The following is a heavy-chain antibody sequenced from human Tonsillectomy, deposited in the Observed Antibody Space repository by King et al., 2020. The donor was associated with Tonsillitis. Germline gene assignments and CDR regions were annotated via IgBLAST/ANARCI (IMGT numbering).Heavy chain of an antibody. CDR1: EFTFSSYS. CDR2: SSSSTSYI. V-gene: IGHV3-21*01. J-gene: IGHJ4*02. Sequence: DVQLVESGGGLVKPGGSLRLSCAAAEFTFSSYSMNWVRQAPGKGLEWVSSSSSSTSYIYYPESVKGRFTISRDNAKNSLYLQMNSLRAEVTAVYYGARGEYYDFWIDYWGQGTLVTVSS. D-gene: IGHD3-3*01. CDR3: ARGEYYDFWIDY.